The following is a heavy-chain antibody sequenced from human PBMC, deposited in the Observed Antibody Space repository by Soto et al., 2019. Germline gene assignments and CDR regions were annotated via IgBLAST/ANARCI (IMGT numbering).Heavy chain of an antibody. Sequence: EVQLVESGGALVQPGGSLRLSCVASGFTFSSYGMNWVRQGPGQGLEWLSSISKSGTTTYYADSVKGRFTVSRENAKNSLHLQRNSLRYDDIAVYYCARDGYCVSSSCFFVPEVWGQGTTVTV. CDR3: ARDGYCVSSSCFFVPEV. CDR2: ISKSGTTT. CDR1: GFTFSSYG. V-gene: IGHV3-48*02. D-gene: IGHD2-2*03. J-gene: IGHJ6*02.